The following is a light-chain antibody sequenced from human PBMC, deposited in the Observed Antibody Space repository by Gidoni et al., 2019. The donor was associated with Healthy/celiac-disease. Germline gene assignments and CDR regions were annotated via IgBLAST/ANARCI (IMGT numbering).Light chain of an antibody. CDR2: DAS. CDR1: QSVSSY. Sequence: EIVLTQSPATLSLSPGERATLSCRASQSVSSYLAWYQQKPGQAPRLLIYDASNRATGIPARFSGSVSGTDFTLTLSSLEPEDFAVYYCQQRSNWPITFGQGTRLEIK. J-gene: IGKJ5*01. V-gene: IGKV3-11*01. CDR3: QQRSNWPIT.